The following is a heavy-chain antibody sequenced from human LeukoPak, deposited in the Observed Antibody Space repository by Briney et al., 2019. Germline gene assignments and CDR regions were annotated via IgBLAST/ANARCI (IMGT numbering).Heavy chain of an antibody. J-gene: IGHJ4*02. D-gene: IGHD6-19*01. CDR2: INPNSGGT. V-gene: IGHV1-2*02. CDR1: GYTFTSYG. CDR3: ARDPLPGYSSGWFPYDY. Sequence: ASVKVSCKASGYTFTSYGISWVRQAPGQGLEWMGWINPNSGGTNYAQKFQGRVTMTRDTSISTAYMELSRLRSDDTAVYYCARDPLPGYSSGWFPYDYWGQGTLVTVSS.